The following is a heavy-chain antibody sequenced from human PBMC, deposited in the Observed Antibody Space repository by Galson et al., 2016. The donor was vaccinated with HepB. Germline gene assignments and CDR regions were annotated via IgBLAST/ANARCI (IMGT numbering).Heavy chain of an antibody. J-gene: IGHJ4*02. D-gene: IGHD3-10*01. CDR1: GFTFRSYD. CDR2: INYSGSNT. CDR3: AKGKRYSDSGSYYVDY. Sequence: SLRLSCAASGFTFRSYDMSWVRQAPGKGLEWVSGINYSGSNTYYADSVKGRFTISRDNSKNTLYLQMNSLRVEDSAVYYCAKGKRYSDSGSYYVDYWGQGTLATVSS. V-gene: IGHV3-23*01.